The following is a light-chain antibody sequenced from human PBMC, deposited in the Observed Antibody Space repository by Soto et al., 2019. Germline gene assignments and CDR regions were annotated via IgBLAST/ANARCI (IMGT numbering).Light chain of an antibody. J-gene: IGKJ5*01. CDR3: QQRSNWPPIT. V-gene: IGKV3-11*01. CDR1: QSFSSY. Sequence: EIVLTQSPATLSFSPLERATLSCIASQSFSSYLAWYQQKPGQAPRLLIYDASNRATGIPARFSGSGSGTDFTLTISSLEPEDFAVYYCQQRSNWPPITFGQGTRLE. CDR2: DAS.